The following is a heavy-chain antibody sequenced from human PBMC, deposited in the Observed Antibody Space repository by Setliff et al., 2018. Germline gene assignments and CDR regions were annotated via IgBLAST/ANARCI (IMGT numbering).Heavy chain of an antibody. CDR3: ARDRISRYYDSGAHAFDI. CDR1: GFSLSNFW. Sequence: GGSLRLSCAVSGFSLSNFWMSWVRQAPGKGLEWVASIAQDGSEKYYVDSVKGRFTMSRDNAKNSVFLQMNSLRAEDTAVYYCARDRISRYYDSGAHAFDIWGQGTMVTVSS. J-gene: IGHJ3*02. V-gene: IGHV3-7*03. D-gene: IGHD3-22*01. CDR2: IAQDGSEK.